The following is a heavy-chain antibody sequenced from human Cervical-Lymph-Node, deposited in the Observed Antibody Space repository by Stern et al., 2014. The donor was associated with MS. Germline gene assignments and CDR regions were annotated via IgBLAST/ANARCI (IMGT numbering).Heavy chain of an antibody. V-gene: IGHV1-69*09. CDR3: ARGPMTTNAFDI. CDR2: IIPNLGIA. Sequence: QVQLVESGAEVKKPGSSVKVSCKASGGTFSSYTISWVRQAPGQGLEWMGRIIPNLGIANYAQKFQGRVTITADKSTSTAYMELSSLRSEDTAVYYCARGPMTTNAFDIWGQGTMVTVSS. D-gene: IGHD4-17*01. J-gene: IGHJ3*02. CDR1: GGTFSSYT.